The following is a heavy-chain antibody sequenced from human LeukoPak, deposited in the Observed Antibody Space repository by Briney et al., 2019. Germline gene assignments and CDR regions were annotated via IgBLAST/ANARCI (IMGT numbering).Heavy chain of an antibody. CDR1: GGSISGYY. D-gene: IGHD3-10*01. CDR2: IYYSGST. CDR3: AKTYYYGSGDNWFDP. J-gene: IGHJ5*02. Sequence: SETLSLTCTVSGGSISGYYWSWIRQPPGKGLEWIGYIYYSGSTNYNPSLKSRVTISVDTSKNQFSLKLSSVTAADTAVYYCAKTYYYGSGDNWFDPWGQGTLVTVSS. V-gene: IGHV4-59*01.